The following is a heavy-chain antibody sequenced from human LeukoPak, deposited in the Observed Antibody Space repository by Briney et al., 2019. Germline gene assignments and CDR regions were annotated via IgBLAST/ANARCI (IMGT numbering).Heavy chain of an antibody. CDR1: GFTFSSYG. J-gene: IGHJ4*02. V-gene: IGHV3-23*01. CDR2: ISPSGHSI. Sequence: GGSLRLSCAASGFTFSSYGMSWVRQAPGKGLEWVSAISPSGHSISYADSVKGRFTISRDNSANTLYLQMNSLRPEDTAVYYCVTEVRRPYFDSWGQGTLVTVSS. D-gene: IGHD4-17*01. CDR3: VTEVRRPYFDS.